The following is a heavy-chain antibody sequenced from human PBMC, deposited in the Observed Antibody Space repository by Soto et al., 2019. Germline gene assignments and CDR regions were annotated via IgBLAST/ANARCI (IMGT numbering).Heavy chain of an antibody. CDR2: MYYSGST. V-gene: IGHV4-31*03. Sequence: QVQLQESGPGLVRPSQTLSLTCTVSGASISSDGYYWGWIRQHPGKGLEYIAYMYYSGSTYYNPSLKSRVTMSVDASKNQFSLNLSSVTAADTAVYYCARSRQTVTSRFDVWGQGALVTVSS. J-gene: IGHJ4*02. CDR1: GASISSDGYY. CDR3: ARSRQTVTSRFDV. D-gene: IGHD4-17*01.